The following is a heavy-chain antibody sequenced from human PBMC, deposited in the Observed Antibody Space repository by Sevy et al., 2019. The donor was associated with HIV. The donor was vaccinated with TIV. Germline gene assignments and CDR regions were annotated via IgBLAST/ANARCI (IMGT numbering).Heavy chain of an antibody. D-gene: IGHD3-10*01. CDR1: GGSVSSGTYY. CDR3: ARVPREQLWYSGSLGGYYYHMDV. CDR2: IYKTGST. Sequence: SETLSLSCSVSGGSVSSGTYYWSWIRQPPGKGLEWIGHIYKTGSTNYKLSLQSRVTISVDTSTNQFSLRLRSVTAADTAVYYCARVPREQLWYSGSLGGYYYHMDVWGKGTTVTVSS. J-gene: IGHJ6*03. V-gene: IGHV4-61*01.